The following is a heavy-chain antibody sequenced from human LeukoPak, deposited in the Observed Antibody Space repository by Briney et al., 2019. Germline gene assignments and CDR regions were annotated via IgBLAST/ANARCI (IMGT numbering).Heavy chain of an antibody. CDR2: ISAYNGNT. CDR3: ARETYYYDSSGYSDLPAPI. V-gene: IGHV1-18*01. CDR1: GYTFTSYG. J-gene: IGHJ3*02. D-gene: IGHD3-22*01. Sequence: GASVKVSCKASGYTFTSYGISWVRQAPGQGLEWMGWISAYNGNTNYAQKLQGRVTMTTDTSTSTAYMELRSLRSDDTAVYYCARETYYYDSSGYSDLPAPIWGQGTMVTVSS.